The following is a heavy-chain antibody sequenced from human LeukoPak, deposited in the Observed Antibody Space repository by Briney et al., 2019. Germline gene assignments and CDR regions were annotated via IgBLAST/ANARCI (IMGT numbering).Heavy chain of an antibody. CDR3: ARSYYGPTQYYFDY. Sequence: SETLSLTCNVSGGSISSYYWSWIRQPPGKGLEWIGYIFYTGNTNYQPSLKSRVAISVDTSKNQFSLKLTSVTAADTAVYYCARSYYGPTQYYFDYWGQGTLVTVSS. CDR2: IFYTGNT. V-gene: IGHV4-59*01. CDR1: GGSISSYY. J-gene: IGHJ4*02. D-gene: IGHD4-17*01.